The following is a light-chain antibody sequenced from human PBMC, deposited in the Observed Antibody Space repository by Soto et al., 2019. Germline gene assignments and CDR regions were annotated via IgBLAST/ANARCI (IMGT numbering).Light chain of an antibody. CDR1: QGIRND. Sequence: AIQMTQSPSSLSASVGDRVTITCRASQGIRNDLAWYQQKPGKAPKRLIYAASTLQSGVPSRFSGSGSGTDFTLTISRLQSEDFATYYCLQDNTFPWTFGQGTKVEIK. CDR2: AAS. CDR3: LQDNTFPWT. V-gene: IGKV1-6*01. J-gene: IGKJ1*01.